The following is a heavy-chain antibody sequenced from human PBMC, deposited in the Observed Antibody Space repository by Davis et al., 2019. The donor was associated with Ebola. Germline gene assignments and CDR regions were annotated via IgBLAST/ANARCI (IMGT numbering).Heavy chain of an antibody. D-gene: IGHD3-9*01. J-gene: IGHJ3*02. CDR2: IYPSDSYT. Sequence: PGGSLRLSCKGSGYSFTSYWIGWVRQMPGKGLEWMGIIYPSDSYTNYSPSFQGHVTISADKSISTAYLQWSSLKASDTAMYYCASPWGGRYFDWSHDAFDIWGQGTMVTVSS. CDR3: ASPWGGRYFDWSHDAFDI. V-gene: IGHV5-10-1*01. CDR1: GYSFTSYW.